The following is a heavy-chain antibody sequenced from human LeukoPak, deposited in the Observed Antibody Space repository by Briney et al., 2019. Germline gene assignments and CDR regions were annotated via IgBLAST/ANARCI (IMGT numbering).Heavy chain of an antibody. J-gene: IGHJ4*02. D-gene: IGHD5-12*01. V-gene: IGHV3-64*01. CDR2: INSNGGST. CDR1: GFTFSNYA. CDR3: ARSGYSGYDYCDY. Sequence: GGSLRLSCAASGFTFSNYAMHWVRQAPGKGLEYVSAINSNGGSTYYTNSVKGRFIISRDNSKSTLYLQMGSLRAEDMAVYYCARSGYSGYDYCDYWGQGTLVIVSS.